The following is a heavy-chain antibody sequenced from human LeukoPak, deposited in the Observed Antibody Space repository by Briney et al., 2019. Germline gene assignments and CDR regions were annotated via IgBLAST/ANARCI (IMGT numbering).Heavy chain of an antibody. CDR1: GGSIGSSSYY. Sequence: SETLSLTCTVSGGSIGSSSYYWGWIRQPPGKGLEWIGSIYYSGSTYYNPSLKSRVTISVDTSKNQFSLKLSSVTAADTAVYYCARGVWGSYRYTGSFDYWGQGTLVTVSS. CDR3: ARGVWGSYRYTGSFDY. V-gene: IGHV4-39*01. CDR2: IYYSGST. J-gene: IGHJ4*02. D-gene: IGHD3-16*02.